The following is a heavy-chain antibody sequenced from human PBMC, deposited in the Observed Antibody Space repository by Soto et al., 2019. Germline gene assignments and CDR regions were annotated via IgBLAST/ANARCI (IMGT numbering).Heavy chain of an antibody. V-gene: IGHV1-69*02. CDR2: IIPILGIA. CDR3: AKKWGSMGSSDQ. D-gene: IGHD2-2*01. J-gene: IGHJ4*02. Sequence: QVQLVQSGAEVKKPGSSVKVSCKASGGTFSSYTISWVRQAPGQGLEWMGRIIPILGIANYAQKFQGRVTITADKSTSTAYMELSSLRSEDTAVYYCAKKWGSMGSSDQWGQGTLVTVSS. CDR1: GGTFSSYT.